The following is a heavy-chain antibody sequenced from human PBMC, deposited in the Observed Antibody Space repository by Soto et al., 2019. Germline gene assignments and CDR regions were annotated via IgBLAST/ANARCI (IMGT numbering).Heavy chain of an antibody. CDR3: AKASNGIAGRGWYFDY. D-gene: IGHD6-13*01. J-gene: IGHJ4*02. CDR1: GFTFSSYA. Sequence: EVQLLESGGGLVQPGGSLRLSCAASGFTFSSYAMSWVRQAPGKGLEWVSAISGSGGSTYYADSVKGRFTISRDNSKNTLYLQMNSLRAEDTAVYYCAKASNGIAGRGWYFDYWGQGTLFTVSS. V-gene: IGHV3-23*01. CDR2: ISGSGGST.